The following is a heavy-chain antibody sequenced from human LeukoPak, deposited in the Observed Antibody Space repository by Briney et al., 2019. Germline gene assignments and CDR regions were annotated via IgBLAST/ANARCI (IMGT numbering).Heavy chain of an antibody. J-gene: IGHJ4*02. V-gene: IGHV1-69*13. D-gene: IGHD1-26*01. CDR2: IIPIFGTA. CDR3: ARAKWELLLYYFDY. CDR1: GYTFTGYY. Sequence: SVKVSCKASGYTFTGYYMHWVRQAPGQGLEWMGGIIPIFGTANYAQKFQGRVTITADESTSTAYMELSSLRSEDTAVYYCARAKWELLLYYFDYWGQGTLVTVSS.